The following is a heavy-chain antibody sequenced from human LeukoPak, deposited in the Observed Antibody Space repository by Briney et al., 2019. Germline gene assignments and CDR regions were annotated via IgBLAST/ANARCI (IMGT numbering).Heavy chain of an antibody. CDR2: IWYDGSNK. CDR1: GFTFSSYG. V-gene: IGHV3-33*06. Sequence: GRSLRLSCAASGFTFSSYGMHWVRQAPGKGLEWVAVIWYDGSNKYYADSVKGRFTISRDNSKNTLYLQVSSLRAEDTAVYYCAKLTGANPLDYWGQGTLVTVFS. D-gene: IGHD4/OR15-4a*01. J-gene: IGHJ4*02. CDR3: AKLTGANPLDY.